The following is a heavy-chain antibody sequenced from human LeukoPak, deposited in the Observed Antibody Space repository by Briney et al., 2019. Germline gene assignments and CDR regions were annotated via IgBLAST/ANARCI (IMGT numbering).Heavy chain of an antibody. Sequence: SETLSLTCTVSGYSISSGYYWGWIRQPPGKGLEWIGSIYHSGSTYYNPSLKSRATISVDTSKNQFSLKLSSVTAADTAVYYCARGGGSYYNYWGQGTLVTVSS. CDR3: ARGGGSYYNY. CDR2: IYHSGST. CDR1: GYSISSGYY. V-gene: IGHV4-38-2*02. D-gene: IGHD1-26*01. J-gene: IGHJ4*02.